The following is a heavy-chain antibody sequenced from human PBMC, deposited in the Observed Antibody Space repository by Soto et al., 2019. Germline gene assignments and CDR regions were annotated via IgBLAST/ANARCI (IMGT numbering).Heavy chain of an antibody. CDR2: ISVTGSGT. Sequence: EVQLLESGGGLVQPGGSLGLSCAASGFTFSSYDMSWVRQAPGKGLEYVSSISVTGSGTYYADSVKGRFTISRDNSMNTLYQQMNSQRVGGTAVYYCARTTTPQSRDYWGQGTLVTVSS. V-gene: IGHV3-23*01. J-gene: IGHJ4*02. CDR1: GFTFSSYD. D-gene: IGHD4-17*01. CDR3: ARTTTPQSRDY.